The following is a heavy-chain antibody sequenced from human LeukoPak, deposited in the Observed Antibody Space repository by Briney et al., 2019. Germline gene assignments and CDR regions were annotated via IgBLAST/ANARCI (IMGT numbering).Heavy chain of an antibody. CDR3: AAGIRGDPYNWFDP. V-gene: IGHV1-58*02. Sequence: SVKVSCKTSGFTFTTSAMQWVRQARGQRLEWIGWIVVGSGNTNYAQKFQERVTMTRDTSTSTAYMGLSSLRSEDTAVYYCAAGIRGDPYNWFDPWGQGTLVTVSS. CDR2: IVVGSGNT. D-gene: IGHD2/OR15-2a*01. CDR1: GFTFTTSA. J-gene: IGHJ5*02.